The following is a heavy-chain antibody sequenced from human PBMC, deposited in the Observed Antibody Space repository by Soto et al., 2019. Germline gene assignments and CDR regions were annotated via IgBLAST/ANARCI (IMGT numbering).Heavy chain of an antibody. CDR1: GGSISSGDYY. Sequence: PSETLSLTCTVSGGSISSGDYYWSWIRQPPGKGLEWIGYIYYSGSTYYNPSPKSRVTMSVDTSKNQFSLKLISVTAADTAKYFCAREGNLGRWLQPLDFWGQGTLVTVS. CDR2: IYYSGST. CDR3: AREGNLGRWLQPLDF. D-gene: IGHD5-12*01. J-gene: IGHJ4*02. V-gene: IGHV4-30-4*02.